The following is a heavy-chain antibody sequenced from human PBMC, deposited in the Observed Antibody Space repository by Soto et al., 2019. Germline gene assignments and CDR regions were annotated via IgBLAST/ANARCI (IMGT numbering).Heavy chain of an antibody. Sequence: ASVKVSCKASSYTFTSYGISWVRQAPGQGLEWMGWISTYNGNTKYAQKFEDRVTMTTATSTNTVFLELRSLKSDDTAIYYCARDRLRGYDSSGFYSWGQGTMVTVSS. V-gene: IGHV1-18*01. J-gene: IGHJ4*02. CDR2: ISTYNGNT. D-gene: IGHD3-22*01. CDR1: SYTFTSYG. CDR3: ARDRLRGYDSSGFYS.